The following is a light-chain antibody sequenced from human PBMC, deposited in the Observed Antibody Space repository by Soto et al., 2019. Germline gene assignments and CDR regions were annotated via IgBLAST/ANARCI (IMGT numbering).Light chain of an antibody. CDR3: QQRSNWPIT. CDR2: DAS. J-gene: IGKJ5*01. Sequence: QSPATLSLSPGERATLSCRASQSVSSYLAWYQQKPGQAPRLLIYDASNRATGIPARFSGSGSGTDFTLTISSLEPEDFAVYYCQQRSNWPITFGQGTRLEIK. V-gene: IGKV3-11*01. CDR1: QSVSSY.